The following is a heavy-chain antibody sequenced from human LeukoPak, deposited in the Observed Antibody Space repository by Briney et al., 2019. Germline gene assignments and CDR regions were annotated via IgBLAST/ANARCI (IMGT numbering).Heavy chain of an antibody. V-gene: IGHV3-23*01. D-gene: IGHD6-19*01. J-gene: IGHJ4*02. Sequence: GGSLRLSCAASGFTLSSYAMSWVRQAPGKGLEWVSAISGSGGSTYYADSVKGRFTISRDNSKNTLYLQMNSLRAEDTAVYYCAKDRGDSSGWYDYWGQGTLVTVSS. CDR1: GFTLSSYA. CDR3: AKDRGDSSGWYDY. CDR2: ISGSGGST.